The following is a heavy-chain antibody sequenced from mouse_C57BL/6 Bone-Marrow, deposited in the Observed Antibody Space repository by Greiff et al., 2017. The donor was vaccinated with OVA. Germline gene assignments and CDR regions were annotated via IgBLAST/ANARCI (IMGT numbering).Heavy chain of an antibody. Sequence: QVQLQQPGAELVKPGASVKLSCKASGYTFTSYWMRWVKQRPGQGLEWIGRIDPRSGGTNYNEKFKSKATLTADKSSSTAYMQLSSLTSEDSAVYYCASPYYDYDYWGRGTTLTVSS. J-gene: IGHJ2*01. D-gene: IGHD2-4*01. CDR1: GYTFTSYW. V-gene: IGHV1-72*01. CDR2: IDPRSGGT. CDR3: ASPYYDYDY.